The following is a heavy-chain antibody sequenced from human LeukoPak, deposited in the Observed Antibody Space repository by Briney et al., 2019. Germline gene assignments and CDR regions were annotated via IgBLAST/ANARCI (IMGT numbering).Heavy chain of an antibody. D-gene: IGHD4-17*01. Sequence: SQTLSLTCAISGDSVSSNSAAWNWIRQSPSRGLEWLGRTYYRSKWYNDYAVSVKSRITINPDTSKNQFSLQLNYLTPEDPAVYYCVGDGWSTTVMQSYYYYYMDVWGRGTTVTVSS. V-gene: IGHV6-1*01. CDR3: VGDGWSTTVMQSYYYYYMDV. CDR2: TYYRSKWYN. CDR1: GDSVSSNSAA. J-gene: IGHJ6*03.